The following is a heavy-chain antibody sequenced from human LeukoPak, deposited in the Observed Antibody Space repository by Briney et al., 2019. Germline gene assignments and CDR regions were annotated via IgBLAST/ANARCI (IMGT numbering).Heavy chain of an antibody. CDR1: GFTFGTYT. CDR3: AREPDTAMRTGAFDI. CDR2: VSYDGSYE. V-gene: IGHV3-30*04. D-gene: IGHD5-18*01. Sequence: GESLRLSCAASGFTFGTYTMHWVRQAPGKGLEWVALVSYDGSYEDYADSVKGRFSISRDNSKNTLYLQMNSLRSEDAAVYYCAREPDTAMRTGAFDIWGQGTVVTVSS. J-gene: IGHJ3*02.